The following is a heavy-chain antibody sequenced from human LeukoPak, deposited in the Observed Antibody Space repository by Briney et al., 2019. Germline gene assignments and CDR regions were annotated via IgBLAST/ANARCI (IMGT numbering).Heavy chain of an antibody. Sequence: SETLSLTCSVSGGSISSYYWSWIRQPPGKGLEWIGYIYYSGSTNYNPSLKSRVTISVDTSKNQFSLKLSSVTAADTAVYYCACEGNAFDIWGQGTMVTVSS. J-gene: IGHJ3*02. CDR1: GGSISSYY. CDR3: ACEGNAFDI. V-gene: IGHV4-59*01. CDR2: IYYSGST.